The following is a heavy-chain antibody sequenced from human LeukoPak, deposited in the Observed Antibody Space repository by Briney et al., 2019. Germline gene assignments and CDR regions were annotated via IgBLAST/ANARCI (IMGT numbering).Heavy chain of an antibody. CDR1: GFTFITNA. V-gene: IGHV3-23*01. D-gene: IGHD7-27*01. CDR3: AKDVTLTDAPRYFDY. J-gene: IGHJ4*02. CDR2: ISGSGAGT. Sequence: GGSLRLSCAASGFTFITNAMSWVRQAPGKGLEWVTGISGSGAGTHYADSVRGRFTISRDTSKNTLYLQMDSLRAEDTAVYYCAKDVTLTDAPRYFDYWGQGTLVTVSS.